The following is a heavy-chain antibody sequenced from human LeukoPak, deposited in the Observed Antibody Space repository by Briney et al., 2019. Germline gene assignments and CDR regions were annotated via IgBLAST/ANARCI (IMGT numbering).Heavy chain of an antibody. D-gene: IGHD3-9*01. CDR2: IIPTFGTA. Sequence: SVKVSCKASGGTFSSYAINWVRQAPGQGLEWMGRIIPTFGTANYAQKFQGRVTITTDESTSTAYMELSSLRSEDTAVYYCARGVYDILTGYYGYSWFDPWGQGTLVTVSS. J-gene: IGHJ5*02. CDR1: GGTFSSYA. CDR3: ARGVYDILTGYYGYSWFDP. V-gene: IGHV1-69*05.